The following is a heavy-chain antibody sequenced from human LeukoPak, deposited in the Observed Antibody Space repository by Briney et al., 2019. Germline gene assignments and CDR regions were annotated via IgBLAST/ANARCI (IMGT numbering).Heavy chain of an antibody. J-gene: IGHJ6*03. CDR2: INHSGST. Sequence: SETLSLTCAVYGGSFSGYYWSWLRQPPGKGLEWIGEINHSGSTNYNPSLKRRVTISVDTSKRQFSLNLRSVTAADTAVYYCARGPRRSSWFWVPYHMDVWGKGTTVTVSS. V-gene: IGHV4-34*01. CDR1: GGSFSGYY. CDR3: ARGPRRSSWFWVPYHMDV. D-gene: IGHD6-13*01.